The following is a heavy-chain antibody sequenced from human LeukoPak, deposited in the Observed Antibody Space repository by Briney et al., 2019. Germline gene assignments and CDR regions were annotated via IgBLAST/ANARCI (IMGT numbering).Heavy chain of an antibody. CDR1: GGSISSYY. CDR2: IYYSGST. V-gene: IGHV4-59*01. D-gene: IGHD3-10*01. J-gene: IGHJ6*04. CDR3: ARDQYYGSGSYFSRRYYYGRDV. Sequence: SETLSLTCTVSGGSISSYYWSWIRQPPGKGLEWIGYIYYSGSTNYNPSLKSRVTISVDTSKNQFSLKLSSVTAADTAVYYCARDQYYGSGSYFSRRYYYGRDVWGKGTTVTVSS.